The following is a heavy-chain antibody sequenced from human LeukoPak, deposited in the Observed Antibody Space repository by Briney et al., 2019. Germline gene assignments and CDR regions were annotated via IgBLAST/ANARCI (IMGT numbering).Heavy chain of an antibody. CDR1: GDSISSYS. Sequence: SETLSLTCTVSGDSISSYSWTWIRQPPGKGLEWIGYIYYSGSTNYNPSLKSRVTISVDTSKNQFSLKLSSVTAADTAVYYCASTYGSWFDYWGQGTLVTVSS. J-gene: IGHJ4*02. CDR3: ASTYGSWFDY. CDR2: IYYSGST. V-gene: IGHV4-59*08. D-gene: IGHD1-26*01.